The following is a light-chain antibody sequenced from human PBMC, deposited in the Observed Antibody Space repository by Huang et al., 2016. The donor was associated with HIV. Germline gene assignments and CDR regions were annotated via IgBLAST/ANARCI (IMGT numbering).Light chain of an antibody. CDR2: GAS. CDR1: QTVSSNY. J-gene: IGKJ2*01. Sequence: DIVLTQSPGTLSLSPGERATLSCRASQTVSSNYLAWYQQKPGQAPRLIIYGASNRATGITDRFRGSGSGTEFTLAISRLEPEDFAVYYCQHYGTSRTFGQGTKLEIK. V-gene: IGKV3-20*01. CDR3: QHYGTSRT.